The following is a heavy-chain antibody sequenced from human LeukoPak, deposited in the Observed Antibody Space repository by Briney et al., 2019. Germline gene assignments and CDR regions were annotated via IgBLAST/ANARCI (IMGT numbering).Heavy chain of an antibody. CDR3: ARVLPYSSGWGVDY. CDR2: IYYSGST. V-gene: IGHV4-59*01. D-gene: IGHD6-19*01. Sequence: SETLSLTCTVSGGSIRGYYWSWIRQPPGKGLEWIGYIYYSGSTNYNPSLESRVTISVDTSRNQFSLNVSSVTAADTAVYYCARVLPYSSGWGVDYWGQGTLVTVSS. CDR1: GGSIRGYY. J-gene: IGHJ4*02.